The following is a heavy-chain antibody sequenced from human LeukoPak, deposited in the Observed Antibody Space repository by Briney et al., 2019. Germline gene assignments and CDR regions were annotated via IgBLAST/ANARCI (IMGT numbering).Heavy chain of an antibody. V-gene: IGHV3-7*01. CDR3: AKGDKMLTWRRTYNRFDP. Sequence: GGSLRLSCAASGFTFSRYWMSWVRQAPGKGLEWVANIKQDGSEKYYVDSVKGRFTISRDNAKNSLYLQMNSLRAEDTAVYFCAKGDKMLTWRRTYNRFDPWGQGTLVTVSS. CDR2: IKQDGSEK. D-gene: IGHD3-16*01. CDR1: GFTFSRYW. J-gene: IGHJ5*02.